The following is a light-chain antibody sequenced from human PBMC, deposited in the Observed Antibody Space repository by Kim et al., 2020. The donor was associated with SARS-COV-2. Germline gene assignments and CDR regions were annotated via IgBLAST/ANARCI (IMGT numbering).Light chain of an antibody. V-gene: IGLV3-9*01. CDR3: QVWDSSTVV. CDR2: RDS. J-gene: IGLJ2*01. CDR1: NIGSKN. Sequence: VGLGQTARITCGGNNIGSKNVHWYQQKPGQAPVLVISRDSNRPPVSPEGFSGSNSGNTATLTISRAQAGDEADYYCQVWDSSTVVFGGGTQLTVL.